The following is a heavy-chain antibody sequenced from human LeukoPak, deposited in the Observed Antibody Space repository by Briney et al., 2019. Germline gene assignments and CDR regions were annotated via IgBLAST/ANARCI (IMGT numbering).Heavy chain of an antibody. CDR3: ARALLVMVVVPGAISGNWFDP. CDR1: GGTFSSYA. Sequence: SSVKISCKASGGTFSSYAISWVRQAPGQGLEWMGGIIPIFGTANNAHKIQGRVTITTDECTTTAYMELRSIRAEDTALDYCARALLVMVVVPGAISGNWFDPWGQGTLVTVSS. V-gene: IGHV1-69*05. J-gene: IGHJ5*02. CDR2: IIPIFGTA. D-gene: IGHD2-2*02.